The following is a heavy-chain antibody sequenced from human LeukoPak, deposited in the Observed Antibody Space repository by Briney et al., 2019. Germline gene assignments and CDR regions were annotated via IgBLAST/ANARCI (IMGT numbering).Heavy chain of an antibody. D-gene: IGHD2-2*01. CDR1: GYTFNDYY. CDR3: ARANFLYCSSTTCLFDY. Sequence: GASVKVSCKASGYTFNDYYMHWVRQAPGQGFEWMGWISPNDGDTNYAQKFQGRVTMTRDTSISTAHMEVSRLRSDDTAVYYSARANFLYCSSTTCLFDYWGQGTLVTVSS. CDR2: ISPNDGDT. V-gene: IGHV1-2*02. J-gene: IGHJ4*02.